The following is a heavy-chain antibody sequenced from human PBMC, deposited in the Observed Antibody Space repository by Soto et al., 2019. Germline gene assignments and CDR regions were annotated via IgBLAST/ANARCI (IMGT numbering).Heavy chain of an antibody. CDR2: ISYDGSNK. CDR1: GFTFTSYG. Sequence: QVHLVESGGGVVQPGRSLRLSCAASGFTFTSYGMHWVRQAPGKGLEWVAVISYDGSNKYYGDSVKGRFTISRDNSKSTLFLQMNSLRAEDTAVYYCAKDSLVAARYYYGMDVW. CDR3: AKDSLVAARYYYGMDV. V-gene: IGHV3-30*18. J-gene: IGHJ6*01. D-gene: IGHD6-6*01.